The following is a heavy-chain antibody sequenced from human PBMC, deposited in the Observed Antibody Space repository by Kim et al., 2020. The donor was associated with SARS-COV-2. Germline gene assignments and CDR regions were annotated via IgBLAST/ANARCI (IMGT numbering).Heavy chain of an antibody. D-gene: IGHD6-13*01. CDR3: ARLGQLASNPIDY. V-gene: IGHV5-51*01. Sequence: GESLKISCKGSGYSFTSYLIGWVRQMPGKGLEWMGIIYPGDSDTRYSPSFQGQVTISVDRSISTAYLQWSSLKASDTAIYYCARLGQLASNPIDYWGQGTLVTVSS. CDR2: IYPGDSDT. CDR1: GYSFTSYL. J-gene: IGHJ4*02.